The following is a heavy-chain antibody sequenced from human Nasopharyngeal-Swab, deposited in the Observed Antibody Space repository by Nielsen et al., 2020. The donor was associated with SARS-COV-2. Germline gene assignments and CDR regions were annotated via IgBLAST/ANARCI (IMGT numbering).Heavy chain of an antibody. V-gene: IGHV3-21*01. Sequence: GESLKISCAASGFTFSSYTMNWVRQAPGKGLVWVASTNAAGTYAHYADSVKGRFTISRENAKNSLYLQMNSLGAEDTAVYYCARDGSTDFYYDILTGYIDYWGQGTLVTVSS. CDR3: ARDGSTDFYYDILTGYIDY. J-gene: IGHJ4*02. D-gene: IGHD3-9*01. CDR1: GFTFSSYT. CDR2: TNAAGTYA.